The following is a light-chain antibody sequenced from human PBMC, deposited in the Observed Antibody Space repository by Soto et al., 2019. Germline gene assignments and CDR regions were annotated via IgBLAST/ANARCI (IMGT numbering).Light chain of an antibody. V-gene: IGKV1-27*01. CDR3: QKYDSAPRT. Sequence: DIELTQSPSSLSASLGDKITITCRASQVIFNYLAWFQQKPGKAPNLLIYDASTLKVGVPSRFSGSRSGTDVTRTISSLQPEDVATYYYQKYDSAPRTFGQGTKV. CDR2: DAS. CDR1: QVIFNY. J-gene: IGKJ1*01.